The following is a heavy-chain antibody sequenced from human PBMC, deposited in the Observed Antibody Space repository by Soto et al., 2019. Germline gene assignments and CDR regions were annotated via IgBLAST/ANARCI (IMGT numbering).Heavy chain of an antibody. Sequence: QVQLQESGPGLVKPSQTLSLTCTVSGASISSGSYYWSWIRQLPGKGLEWIGYISNSGSTYYNPALTSRVTISVDTSKNQSSLRVSSVTAADTAVYYCARAVYSNHVYWGQGTLVTVSS. J-gene: IGHJ4*02. V-gene: IGHV4-31*03. D-gene: IGHD4-4*01. CDR1: GASISSGSYY. CDR2: ISNSGST. CDR3: ARAVYSNHVY.